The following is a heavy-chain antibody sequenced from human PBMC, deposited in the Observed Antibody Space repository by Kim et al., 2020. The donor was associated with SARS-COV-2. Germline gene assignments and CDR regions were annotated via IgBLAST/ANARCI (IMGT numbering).Heavy chain of an antibody. V-gene: IGHV4-39*01. Sequence: SETLSLTCSVSGGSISSLSYFWGWVRQPPGKGLECIGTVYYNGKAYYNPSLEGRVSISVDTSKNQFSLTLTSVTAADTALYYCAITYYDFSSGSSVFDPWGQGTLVSVSS. D-gene: IGHD3-3*01. CDR3: AITYYDFSSGSSVFDP. CDR1: GGSISSLSYF. CDR2: VYYNGKA. J-gene: IGHJ5*02.